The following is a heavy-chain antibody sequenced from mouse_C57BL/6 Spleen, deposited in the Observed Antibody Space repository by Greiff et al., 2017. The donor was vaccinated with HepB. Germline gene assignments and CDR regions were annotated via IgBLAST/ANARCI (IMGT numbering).Heavy chain of an antibody. V-gene: IGHV1-22*01. CDR2: INPNNGGT. CDR3: ARGGYDADYFDY. D-gene: IGHD2-2*01. J-gene: IGHJ2*01. CDR1: GYTFTDYN. Sequence: VHVKQSGPELVKPGASVKMSCKASGYTFTDYNMHWVKQSHGKSLEWIGYINPNNGGTSYNQKFKGKATLTVNKSSSPAYMELRSLTSEDSAVYYCARGGYDADYFDYWGQGTTLTVSS.